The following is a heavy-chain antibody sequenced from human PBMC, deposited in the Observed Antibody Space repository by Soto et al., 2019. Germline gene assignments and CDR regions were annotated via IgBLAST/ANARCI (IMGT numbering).Heavy chain of an antibody. CDR1: GFTFSSYA. CDR2: IKQDGSEK. Sequence: GGSMRLSCAASGFTFSSYAMSWVRQAPGKGLEWVANIKQDGSEKYYVDSVKGRFTISRDNAKNSLYLQMNSLRAEDTAVYYCARDRYSYYDFWSGSLPYYYFGMDVWGQGTTVTVSS. V-gene: IGHV3-7*01. D-gene: IGHD3-3*01. J-gene: IGHJ6*02. CDR3: ARDRYSYYDFWSGSLPYYYFGMDV.